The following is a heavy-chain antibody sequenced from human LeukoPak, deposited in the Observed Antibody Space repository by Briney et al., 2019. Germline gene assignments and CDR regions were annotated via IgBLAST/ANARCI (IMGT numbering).Heavy chain of an antibody. Sequence: ASVKVSCKAFGYTFTNYGISWVRQAPGQGLEWMGWISAYNGHTNYAQRPQGRVTMTTDTSTSTAYMELRSLRSDDTAVYYCARDGKVAAAVGYYWGQGTLVTVSS. V-gene: IGHV1-18*01. CDR1: GYTFTNYG. D-gene: IGHD6-13*01. J-gene: IGHJ4*02. CDR2: ISAYNGHT. CDR3: ARDGKVAAAVGYY.